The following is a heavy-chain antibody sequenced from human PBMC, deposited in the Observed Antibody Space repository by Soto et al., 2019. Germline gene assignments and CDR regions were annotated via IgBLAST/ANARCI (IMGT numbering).Heavy chain of an antibody. J-gene: IGHJ3*02. CDR1: GFTFSSYW. CDR3: ARGYSSSWFPGDAFDI. D-gene: IGHD6-13*01. CDR2: INSDGGST. Sequence: GGSLRLSCAASGFTFSSYWMHWVRQAPGKGLVWVSRINSDGGSTSYADSVKGRFTISRDNAKNTLYLQMNSLRAEDTAVYYCARGYSSSWFPGDAFDIWGQGTMVTVSS. V-gene: IGHV3-74*01.